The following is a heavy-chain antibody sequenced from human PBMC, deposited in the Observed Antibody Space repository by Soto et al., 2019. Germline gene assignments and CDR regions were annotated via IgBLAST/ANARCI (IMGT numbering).Heavy chain of an antibody. CDR2: ISTSSDTT. CDR1: GYTFTDYG. D-gene: IGHD4-17*01. V-gene: IGHV1-18*01. Sequence: GASVKVSCKASGYTFTDYGVGWVRQAPGRGLEWVAWISTSSDTTKSAQNLQGRVTMTTDTSTGTAYLELRSLRSDDTAIYFCARGPVYGPFDYWGQGTLVTVSS. J-gene: IGHJ4*02. CDR3: ARGPVYGPFDY.